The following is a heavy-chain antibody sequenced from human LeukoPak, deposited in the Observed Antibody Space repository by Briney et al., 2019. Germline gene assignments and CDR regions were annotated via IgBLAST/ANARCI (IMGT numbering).Heavy chain of an antibody. J-gene: IGHJ4*02. CDR2: IIPIFGTA. V-gene: IGHV1-69*05. CDR3: ASPNEYDYVWGSYRFDY. Sequence: SVKVSCKASGGTFSSYAISWVRQAPGQGLEWMGRIIPIFGTANYAQKFQGRVTITTDGSTSTAYMELSSLRSEDTAVYYCASPNEYDYVWGSYRFDYWGQGTLVTVSS. CDR1: GGTFSSYA. D-gene: IGHD3-16*02.